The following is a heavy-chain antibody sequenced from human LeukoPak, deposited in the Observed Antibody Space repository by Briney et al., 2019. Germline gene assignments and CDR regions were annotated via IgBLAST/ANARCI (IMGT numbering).Heavy chain of an antibody. Sequence: SVKVSCKASGGTFSSYAISWVRQAPGQGLEWMGGIIPIFGTANYAQKFQGRVTITTDESTSTAYMELSSLRSEDTAVYYCARIWGAYTRILDDYWGQGTLVTVSS. J-gene: IGHJ4*02. CDR2: IIPIFGTA. V-gene: IGHV1-69*05. CDR1: GGTFSSYA. D-gene: IGHD3-16*01. CDR3: ARIWGAYTRILDDY.